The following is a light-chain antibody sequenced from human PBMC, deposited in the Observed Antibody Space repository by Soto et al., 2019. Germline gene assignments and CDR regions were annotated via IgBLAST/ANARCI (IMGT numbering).Light chain of an antibody. J-gene: IGKJ1*01. Sequence: IVLTQSPGTLSLSPGERATLSCRASQSVSSSYLAWYQQKAGQAPRLLIYGSSSRATGIPDRFSGSGSGTDFTLTLSSLEPEYFAVYYCQNYGSSWTVGQGTTVDSK. CDR1: QSVSSSY. CDR2: GSS. CDR3: QNYGSSWT. V-gene: IGKV3-20*01.